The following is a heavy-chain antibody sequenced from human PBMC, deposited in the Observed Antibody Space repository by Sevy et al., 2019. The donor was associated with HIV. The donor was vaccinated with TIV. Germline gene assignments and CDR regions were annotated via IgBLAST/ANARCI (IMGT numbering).Heavy chain of an antibody. V-gene: IGHV3-30*18. J-gene: IGHJ5*01. D-gene: IGHD5-18*01. CDR1: GFPFGSHS. CDR2: ISYDGDNK. CDR3: AKDRRRRYSFGLDS. Sequence: GGSLRLSCVGSGFPFGSHSMHWVRQAPGKGLEWVAVISYDGDNKYYADSVKGRFTISRDNSKNTLFLQMNSLRGDDTAVYYCAKDRRRRYSFGLDSWGQGTLVTVSS.